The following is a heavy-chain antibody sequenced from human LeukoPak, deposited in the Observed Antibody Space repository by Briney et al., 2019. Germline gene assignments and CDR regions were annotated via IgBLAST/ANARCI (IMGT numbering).Heavy chain of an antibody. CDR1: GFTFSSYG. Sequence: PGGSLRLPCAASGFTFSSYGMHWVRQAPGEGLEWVAFIRYDGSNKYYADSVKGRFTISRDNSKNTLYLQMNSLRAEDTAVYYCAKDKFATPTPDYWGQGTLVTVSS. V-gene: IGHV3-30*02. J-gene: IGHJ4*02. D-gene: IGHD2-15*01. CDR2: IRYDGSNK. CDR3: AKDKFATPTPDY.